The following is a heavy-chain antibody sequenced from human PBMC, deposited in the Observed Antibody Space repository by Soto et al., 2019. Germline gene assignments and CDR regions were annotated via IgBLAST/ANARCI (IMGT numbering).Heavy chain of an antibody. Sequence: QVQLVESGGGVVQPGRSLRLSCAASGFTFSSYGMHWVRQAPGKGLEWVAVIWYDGSNKYYADSVKGRFTISRDNSKNTLYLQMNSLRAEDTAVYYCARDCSSTSCLDYWGQGTLVTVSS. D-gene: IGHD2-2*01. V-gene: IGHV3-33*01. J-gene: IGHJ4*02. CDR2: IWYDGSNK. CDR3: ARDCSSTSCLDY. CDR1: GFTFSSYG.